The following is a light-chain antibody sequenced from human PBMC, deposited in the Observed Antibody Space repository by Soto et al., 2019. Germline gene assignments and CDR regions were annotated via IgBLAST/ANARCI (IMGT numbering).Light chain of an antibody. CDR3: QQYSSTFWT. V-gene: IGKV3-20*01. Sequence: EIVLTQSPGTLSLSPGERTTLSCRASQSISSSYLAWYQQKPSQAPRLLVYGASRRATSIPDRFSGSGSGTDFTLTISRLEPEDFALYYCQQYSSTFWTLGQGTKVEIK. J-gene: IGKJ1*01. CDR1: QSISSSY. CDR2: GAS.